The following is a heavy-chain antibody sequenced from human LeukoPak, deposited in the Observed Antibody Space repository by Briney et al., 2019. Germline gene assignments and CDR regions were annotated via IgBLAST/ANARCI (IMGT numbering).Heavy chain of an antibody. CDR1: GGSFSGYY. D-gene: IGHD2-2*01. J-gene: IGHJ4*02. CDR2: INHSGST. CDR3: ARGGGYEPFDY. Sequence: SETLSLTCAVYGGSFSGYYWSWIRQPPGKGLEWIGEINHSGSTNYNPSLKSRVTISVDTSKNQFSLKLCSVTAADTAVYYCARGGGYEPFDYWGQGTLVTVSS. V-gene: IGHV4-34*01.